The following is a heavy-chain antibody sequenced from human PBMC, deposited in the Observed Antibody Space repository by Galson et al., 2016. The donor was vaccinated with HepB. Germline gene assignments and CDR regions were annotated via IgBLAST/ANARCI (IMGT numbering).Heavy chain of an antibody. Sequence: SVKVSCKASGGSFSSNALTWVRQAPGQGLEWMGEITPILGPAKYAQTFQGRVTITADESTSTAYMELSSLRSEDTAVYYCARGPRDSDSGAYFRDYWGQGTLVIVSS. D-gene: IGHD3-22*01. CDR2: ITPILGPA. J-gene: IGHJ4*02. CDR1: GGSFSSNA. V-gene: IGHV1-69*13. CDR3: ARGPRDSDSGAYFRDY.